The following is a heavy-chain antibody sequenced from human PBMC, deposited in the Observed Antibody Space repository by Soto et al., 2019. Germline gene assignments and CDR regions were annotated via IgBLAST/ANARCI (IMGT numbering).Heavy chain of an antibody. CDR2: IIPIFGTA. D-gene: IGHD6-13*01. CDR1: GGTFSSYA. CDR3: ARVRDSSSEYFFDY. Sequence: ASVKVSCKASGGTFSSYAISWVRQAPGQGLEWMGGIIPIFGTANYAQKFQGRVTISADKSTSTAYMELSSLRSEDTAVYYCARVRDSSSEYFFDYWGQGTLVTVSS. V-gene: IGHV1-69*06. J-gene: IGHJ4*02.